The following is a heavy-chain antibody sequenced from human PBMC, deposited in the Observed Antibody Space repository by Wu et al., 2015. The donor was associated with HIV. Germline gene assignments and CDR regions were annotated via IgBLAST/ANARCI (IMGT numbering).Heavy chain of an antibody. J-gene: IGHJ5*02. D-gene: IGHD3-10*01. Sequence: QVQLVQSGAEVKKPGASVKVSCKASGYTFTGYYMHWVRQAPGQGLEWMGWINPNSGGTNYAQKFQGRVTMTRDTSISTAYMELSRLRSDDTAVYYCARDPRLWFGGNNWFDPWGQEPWSPSPQ. V-gene: IGHV1-2*02. CDR2: INPNSGGT. CDR3: ARDPRLWFGGNNWFDP. CDR1: GYTFTGYY.